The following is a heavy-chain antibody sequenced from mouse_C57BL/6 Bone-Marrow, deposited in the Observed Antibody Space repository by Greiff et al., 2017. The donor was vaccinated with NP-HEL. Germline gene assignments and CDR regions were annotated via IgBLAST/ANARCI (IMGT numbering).Heavy chain of an antibody. V-gene: IGHV1-69*01. Sequence: QVQLQQPGAELVMPGASVKLSCKASGYTFTSYWMHWVKQRPGQGLEWIGEIDPSDSYTNYNQKFKGKSTLTVDKSSSTAYMQLSSLTSEDSAVYYCARRGSGYHFDYWGQGTTLTVSS. CDR1: GYTFTSYW. D-gene: IGHD3-2*02. J-gene: IGHJ2*01. CDR2: IDPSDSYT. CDR3: ARRGSGYHFDY.